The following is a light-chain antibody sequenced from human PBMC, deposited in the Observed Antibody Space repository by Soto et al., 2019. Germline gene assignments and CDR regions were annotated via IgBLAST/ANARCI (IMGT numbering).Light chain of an antibody. CDR3: SSYAASNNFYFV. J-gene: IGLJ3*02. CDR1: SSDVGGYNY. CDR2: EVT. V-gene: IGLV2-8*01. Sequence: QSVLTQPPSASGSPGQSVTISCTGTSSDVGGYNYVSWYQQYPGRAPKLMIYEVTKRPSGVPDRFSGSKSGNTASLTVSELQAEDEADYYCSSYAASNNFYFVFGGGTKVTV.